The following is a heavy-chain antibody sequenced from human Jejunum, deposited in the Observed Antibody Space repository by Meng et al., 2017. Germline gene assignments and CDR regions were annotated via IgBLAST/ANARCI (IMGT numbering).Heavy chain of an antibody. Sequence: QVQLQESGPGLVRTSETLSLTCTVSGDSVSSDNYYWSWIRQPPGQGLEWIGYVYYSGHTDYNPSLKRRVTISIDKSTNQFSLRLSSVTVADTAVYYCARVILYSGSYYFDFWGQGTLVTVSS. CDR2: VYYSGHT. V-gene: IGHV4-61*01. CDR3: ARVILYSGSYYFDF. D-gene: IGHD1-26*01. CDR1: GDSVSSDNYY. J-gene: IGHJ4*02.